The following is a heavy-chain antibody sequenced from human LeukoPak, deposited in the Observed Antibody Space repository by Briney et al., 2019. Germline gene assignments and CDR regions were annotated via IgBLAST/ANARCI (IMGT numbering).Heavy chain of an antibody. CDR3: ASLRSDSSGYYNLRIDY. V-gene: IGHV4-61*01. Sequence: SETLSLTCTVSGGSVSSGSYYWSWIRQPPGKGLERIGYIYYSGSTNDNPSLKSRVTISVDTSKNQFSLKLSSVTAADTAVYYCASLRSDSSGYYNLRIDYWGQGTLVTVSS. D-gene: IGHD3-22*01. CDR2: IYYSGST. J-gene: IGHJ4*02. CDR1: GGSVSSGSYY.